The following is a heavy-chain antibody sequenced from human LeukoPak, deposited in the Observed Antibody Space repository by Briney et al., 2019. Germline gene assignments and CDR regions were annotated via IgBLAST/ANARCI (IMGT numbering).Heavy chain of an antibody. CDR3: ARDYCSSTSCYSLGWFDP. Sequence: PSETLSLTCTVSGGSISSGSYYWRWIRQPAGKGLEWIGRIYTSGSTNYTPSLKSRVTISVDTSKNQFSLKLSSVTAADTAVYYCARDYCSSTSCYSLGWFDPWGQGTLVTVSS. CDR2: IYTSGST. D-gene: IGHD2-2*02. J-gene: IGHJ5*02. CDR1: GGSISSGSYY. V-gene: IGHV4-61*02.